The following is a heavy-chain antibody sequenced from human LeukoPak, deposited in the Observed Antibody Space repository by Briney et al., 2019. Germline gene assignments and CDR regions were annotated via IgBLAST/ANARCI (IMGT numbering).Heavy chain of an antibody. CDR3: TRCYGGYAPRWFDP. Sequence: GGSLRLSCTASGFTFGDSAMSWVRQAPGKGLEWVGFIRSKAYGGTTEYAASVKGRFTISRDDSKSITYLQMNSLKTEDTAVYNCTRCYGGYAPRWFDPWGQGTLVTVSS. CDR1: GFTFGDSA. V-gene: IGHV3-49*04. D-gene: IGHD4-17*01. J-gene: IGHJ5*02. CDR2: IRSKAYGGTT.